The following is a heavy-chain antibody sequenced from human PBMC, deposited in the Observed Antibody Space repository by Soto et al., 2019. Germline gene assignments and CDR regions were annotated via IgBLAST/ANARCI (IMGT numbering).Heavy chain of an antibody. CDR3: GGDIEVVPAADNWFDP. Sequence: ASVKVSCKASGYTFTSYDINWVRQATGQGLEWMGWMNPNSGNTGYAQKFQGRVTMTRNTSISTAYMELSSLRSEDTAVYYCGGDIEVVPAADNWFDPWGQGTLVTVSS. D-gene: IGHD2-2*01. CDR1: GYTFTSYD. CDR2: MNPNSGNT. V-gene: IGHV1-8*01. J-gene: IGHJ5*02.